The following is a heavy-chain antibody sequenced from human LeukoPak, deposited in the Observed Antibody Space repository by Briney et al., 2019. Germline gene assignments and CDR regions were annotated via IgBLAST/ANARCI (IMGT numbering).Heavy chain of an antibody. J-gene: IGHJ3*02. V-gene: IGHV3-66*01. CDR2: IYSGGNT. Sequence: PGGSLRVSCAASGFTVSSNYMSWVRQAPGNGLEWVSVIYSGGNTYYADSVKGRFTISRDNSKNTLYLQMNSLRAEDTAVYYCARDRPTPGFREAFDIWGQGTMVTVSS. CDR3: ARDRPTPGFREAFDI. D-gene: IGHD4-11*01. CDR1: GFTVSSNY.